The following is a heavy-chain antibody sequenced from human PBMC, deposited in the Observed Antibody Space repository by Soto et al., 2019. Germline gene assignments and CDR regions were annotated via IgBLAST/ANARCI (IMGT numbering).Heavy chain of an antibody. V-gene: IGHV3-23*01. D-gene: IGHD3-16*01. CDR1: VFTFSSYA. J-gene: IGHJ4*02. CDR2: ISGGDGSP. CDR3: AKWHTYNYDSLAFSGFDC. Sequence: GGSLRLSCVASVFTFSSYAMTWVRQAPGKGLEWVSAISGGDGSPSYADSVKGRFTISRDNSKNTLYLHMNSLRADDTAAYYCAKWHTYNYDSLAFSGFDCWGQANQVTVSS.